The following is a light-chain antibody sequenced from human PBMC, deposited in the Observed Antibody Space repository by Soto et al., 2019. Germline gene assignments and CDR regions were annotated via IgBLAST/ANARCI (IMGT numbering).Light chain of an antibody. CDR2: STF. CDR3: ELDGSSWT. J-gene: IGKJ1*01. V-gene: IGKV3-20*01. Sequence: EIVFTQSPGTLSLSPGERATLSCRASQSDSRRYLARYQQKPGQAPRLLIHSTFRRDTGIPDRVSGSGSGTSFTLTISRLEPEDYAVYYCELDGSSWTFDPGTKVEIK. CDR1: QSDSRRY.